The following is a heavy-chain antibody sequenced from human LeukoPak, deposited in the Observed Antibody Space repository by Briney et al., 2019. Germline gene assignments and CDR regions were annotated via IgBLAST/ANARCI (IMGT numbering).Heavy chain of an antibody. Sequence: GGSLRLSCAASGFTFSSYSMNWVRQAPGKGLEWVSYISSSGSTIYHADSVKGRFTISRDNAKNSLHLQMNSLRTEDTAVYYCARVLGSDHINGYFDSWGQGTLVTVSS. V-gene: IGHV3-48*04. CDR1: GFTFSSYS. CDR3: ARVLGSDHINGYFDS. J-gene: IGHJ4*02. D-gene: IGHD2-15*01. CDR2: ISSSGSTI.